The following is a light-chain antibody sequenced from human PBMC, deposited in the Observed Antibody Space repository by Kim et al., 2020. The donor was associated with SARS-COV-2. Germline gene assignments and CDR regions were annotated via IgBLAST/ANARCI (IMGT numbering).Light chain of an antibody. CDR2: RDS. CDR3: QVWDSSTEV. CDR1: NIGSKN. V-gene: IGLV3-9*01. J-gene: IGLJ3*02. Sequence: SVALGQTAKITCGGNNIGSKNVLWYQQKPGQAPVLVIYRDSNRPSGIPKRFSGSNSGNTATLTISRAQAGDEADYYCQVWDSSTEVFGGGTQLTVL.